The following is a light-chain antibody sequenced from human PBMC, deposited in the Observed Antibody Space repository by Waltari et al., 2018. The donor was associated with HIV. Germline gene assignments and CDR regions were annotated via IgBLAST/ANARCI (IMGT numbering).Light chain of an antibody. CDR3: QQRSNWPPAPT. CDR1: EDVSTY. V-gene: IGKV3-11*01. J-gene: IGKJ4*01. Sequence: EIVLTQSPATLYLSPGDRATLSCRASEDVSTYIAWYQQRSGQSPRVLIYDASVRATGVPARFSGSGSGTDFTLTISSLDPEDFAVYYCQQRSNWPPAPTFGGGTKVEIK. CDR2: DAS.